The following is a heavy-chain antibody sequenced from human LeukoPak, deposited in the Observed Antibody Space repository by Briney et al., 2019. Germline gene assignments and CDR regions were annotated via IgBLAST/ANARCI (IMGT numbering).Heavy chain of an antibody. CDR3: SKWKAIVLVPAARSPIDY. D-gene: IGHD2-2*01. V-gene: IGHV3-21*04. CDR1: GFTFSSYS. J-gene: IGHJ4*02. Sequence: GGSLRLSCAASGFTFSSYSMNWVRQAPGKGLEWVSSITRSNYIYYANSVKGRFTISRDNSKNTLYLQMNSLRAEDTAVYYCSKWKAIVLVPAARSPIDYWGQGTLVTVSS. CDR2: ITRSNYI.